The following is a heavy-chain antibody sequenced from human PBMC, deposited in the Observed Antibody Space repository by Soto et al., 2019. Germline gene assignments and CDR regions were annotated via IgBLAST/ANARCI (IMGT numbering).Heavy chain of an antibody. V-gene: IGHV3-30*18. D-gene: IGHD4-4*01. J-gene: IGHJ6*02. Sequence: GGSLRLSCAASGFTFSSYGMHWVRQAPGKGLEWVAVISYDGSNKYYADSVKGRFTISRDNSKNTLYLQMNSLRAEDTAVYYCAKDPGGYSHYYYGMDVWGQGTTVTVSS. CDR2: ISYDGSNK. CDR1: GFTFSSYG. CDR3: AKDPGGYSHYYYGMDV.